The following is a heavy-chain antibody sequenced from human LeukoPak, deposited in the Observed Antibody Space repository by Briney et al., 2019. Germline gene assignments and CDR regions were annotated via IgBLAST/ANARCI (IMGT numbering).Heavy chain of an antibody. CDR3: ARVRDGHAFDI. V-gene: IGHV1-69*04. CDR1: GGPFSSYA. CDR2: IIPILGIA. J-gene: IGHJ3*02. D-gene: IGHD5-24*01. Sequence: VASGKVSCKASGGPFSSYAISWVRQAPGQGLEWMGRIIPILGIANYAQKFQGRVTITAAKSTSTAYMELNSLGSEDTAVYYAARVRDGHAFDIWGQGTMVTVSS.